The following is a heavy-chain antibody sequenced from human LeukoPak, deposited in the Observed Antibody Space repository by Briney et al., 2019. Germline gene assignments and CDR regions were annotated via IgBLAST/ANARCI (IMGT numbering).Heavy chain of an antibody. CDR1: GGSISYYY. V-gene: IGHV4-4*07. CDR3: ARSWFGELLAPYYFDY. J-gene: IGHJ4*02. CDR2: IYTSGRT. Sequence: SETLSLTCTVSGGSISYYYWNWIRQPAGKGLEWIGRIYTSGRTYYNPSLKSRVSMSVDTSKNQFSLKLSSVTAADTAVYYCARSWFGELLAPYYFDYWGQGTLVTVSS. D-gene: IGHD3-10*01.